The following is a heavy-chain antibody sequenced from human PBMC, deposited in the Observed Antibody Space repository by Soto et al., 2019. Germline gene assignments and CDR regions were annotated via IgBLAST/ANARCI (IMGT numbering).Heavy chain of an antibody. V-gene: IGHV2-5*01. Sequence: QITLKESGPTLVKPTQTLSLTCTFSGFSLSSREDAVGWIRQPPGKALEWLAAVYWNADEFRASLKSRLTITKDTSKNQVVLTMTNMDPVDTATYYCAHRRRSDSCLDYWGQGTLVTVSS. J-gene: IGHJ4*02. D-gene: IGHD2-2*01. CDR2: VYWNADE. CDR3: AHRRRSDSCLDY. CDR1: GFSLSSREDA.